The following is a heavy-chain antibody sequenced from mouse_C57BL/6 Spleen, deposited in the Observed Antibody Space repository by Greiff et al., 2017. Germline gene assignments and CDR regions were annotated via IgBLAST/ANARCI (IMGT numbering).Heavy chain of an antibody. CDR3: TRSGTTVVAFDD. CDR1: GYTFTDYE. Sequence: VQLQQSGAELVRPGASVTLSCKASGYTFTDYEMHWVKQTPVHGLEWIGAIHPETGGTAYNQKFKGKAILTADKSSSTAYMELRSLTSEDSAVYYCTRSGTTVVAFDDWGQGTTLTVSA. CDR2: IHPETGGT. J-gene: IGHJ2*01. V-gene: IGHV1-15*01. D-gene: IGHD1-1*01.